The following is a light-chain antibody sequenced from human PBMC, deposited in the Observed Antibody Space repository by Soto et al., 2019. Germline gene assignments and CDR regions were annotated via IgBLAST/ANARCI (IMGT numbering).Light chain of an antibody. CDR3: QQYGRPPYT. Sequence: EIVMTQSPATLSVSPGERATLSCRASQSVSSNLAWYQQKHGQAPRLLIYGASTRATGVPVRFSGSGSGTEFTLTISSLQSEDFAVYYCQQYGRPPYTFGQGTRLEIK. CDR1: QSVSSN. J-gene: IGKJ2*01. V-gene: IGKV3-15*01. CDR2: GAS.